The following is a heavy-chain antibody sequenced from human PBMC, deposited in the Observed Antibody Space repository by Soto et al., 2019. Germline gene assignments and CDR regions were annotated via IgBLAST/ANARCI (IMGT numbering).Heavy chain of an antibody. CDR2: TRNKANSYTT. CDR3: ARVVTWYSAFDS. J-gene: IGHJ3*02. D-gene: IGHD6-13*01. Sequence: GGSLRLSCAASGFTFSDHYMDWVRQAPGKGLEWVGRTRNKANSYTTEYAASVKGRFTISRDDSKNSLYLQMNSLKTEDTAVYYCARVVTWYSAFDSWGQGTRVTVAS. CDR1: GFTFSDHY. V-gene: IGHV3-72*01.